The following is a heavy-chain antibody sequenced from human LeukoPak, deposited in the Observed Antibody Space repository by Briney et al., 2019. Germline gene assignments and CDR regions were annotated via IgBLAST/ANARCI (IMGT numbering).Heavy chain of an antibody. Sequence: PGGSLRLSCAASGFTFSSYAMRWVRQAPGKGLEWVSAINRGGGTYYAASVKGRFTISRDNSKNTLYLQMNSRRSEDTAVYYCAKDPQGDWGQGTLVTVSS. CDR2: INRGGGT. V-gene: IGHV3-23*01. CDR1: GFTFSSYA. CDR3: AKDPQGD. D-gene: IGHD3-16*01. J-gene: IGHJ4*02.